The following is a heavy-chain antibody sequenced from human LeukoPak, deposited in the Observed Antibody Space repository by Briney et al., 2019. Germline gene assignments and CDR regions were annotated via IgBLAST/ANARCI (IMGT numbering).Heavy chain of an antibody. CDR1: GYTFSSSA. D-gene: IGHD5-18*01. J-gene: IGHJ6*03. V-gene: IGHV1-69*13. CDR3: ARARDPVDTAMVPYYYYYYYMDV. Sequence: SVKVSCKASGYTFSSSAMNWVRQAPGQGLEWMGGIIPIFGTANYAQKFQGRVTITADESTSTAYMELSSLRSEDTAVYYCARARDPVDTAMVPYYYYYYYMDVWGKGTTVTVSS. CDR2: IIPIFGTA.